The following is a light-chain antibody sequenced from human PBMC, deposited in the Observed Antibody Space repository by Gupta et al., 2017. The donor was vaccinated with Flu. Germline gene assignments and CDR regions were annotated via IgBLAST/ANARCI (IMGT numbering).Light chain of an antibody. Sequence: QSARTQPASVSGSPGQSITISCTGTSSDVGSYNLVSWYQQHPGKAPKLMIYEGSKRPSGVSNRFSGSKSGNTASLTISGLQAEDEADYYCCSYAGSSTFKVFGGGTKLTVL. CDR2: EGS. V-gene: IGLV2-23*03. CDR1: SSDVGSYNL. CDR3: CSYAGSSTFKV. J-gene: IGLJ3*02.